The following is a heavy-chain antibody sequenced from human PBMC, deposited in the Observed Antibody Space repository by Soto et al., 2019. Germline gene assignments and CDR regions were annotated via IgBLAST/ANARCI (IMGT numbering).Heavy chain of an antibody. CDR1: GGSISSGCYS. Sequence: PSETLSLTCAVSGGSISSGCYSWRWIRQPPGKGLEWIGYIYHSGSTYYNPSLKSRVTISVDRSKNQFSLKLSSVTAADTAVYYCAAGGGLPRYYWGQGTLVTVSS. CDR2: IYHSGST. CDR3: AAGGGLPRYY. J-gene: IGHJ4*02. V-gene: IGHV4-30-2*01. D-gene: IGHD5-12*01.